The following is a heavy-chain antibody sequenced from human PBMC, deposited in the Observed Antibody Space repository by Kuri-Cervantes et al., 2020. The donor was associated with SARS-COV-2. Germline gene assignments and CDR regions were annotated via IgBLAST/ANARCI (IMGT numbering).Heavy chain of an antibody. V-gene: IGHV3-30*02. CDR2: IRYDGSNK. Sequence: GESLKISCAASGFTFSSYGMHRVRQAPGKGLEWVAFIRYDGSNKYYADSVKGRFTISRDNSKNTLYLQMNSLRAEDTAVYYCARDPAAGLYYYYMDVWGKGTTVTVSS. D-gene: IGHD6-13*01. J-gene: IGHJ6*03. CDR3: ARDPAAGLYYYYMDV. CDR1: GFTFSSYG.